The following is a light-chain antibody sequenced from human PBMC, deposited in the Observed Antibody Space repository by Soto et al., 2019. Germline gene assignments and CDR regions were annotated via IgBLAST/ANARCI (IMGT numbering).Light chain of an antibody. Sequence: DIQMTQSPSTLSASVGDRVTITCRASQSISNWLAWYQQKPGKAPKLLIYKASSLESGVPSRFTCSGSGTQFTLTISSLQPDDFATCYCQQYDTYWTFGQGTKVVIK. CDR3: QQYDTYWT. J-gene: IGKJ1*01. CDR1: QSISNW. V-gene: IGKV1-5*03. CDR2: KAS.